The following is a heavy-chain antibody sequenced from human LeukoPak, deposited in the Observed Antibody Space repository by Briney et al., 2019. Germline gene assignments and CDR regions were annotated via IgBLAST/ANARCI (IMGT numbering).Heavy chain of an antibody. CDR2: IIPIFGTA. V-gene: IGHV1-69*05. D-gene: IGHD4-23*01. Sequence: SVKVSCKAPGGTFSSYAISWVRQAPGQGLEWMGGIIPIFGTANYAQKFQGRVTITTDESTSTAYMELSSLRSEDTAVCYCARDHGGNSPYYYYYMDVWGKGTTVTVSS. CDR1: GGTFSSYA. J-gene: IGHJ6*03. CDR3: ARDHGGNSPYYYYYMDV.